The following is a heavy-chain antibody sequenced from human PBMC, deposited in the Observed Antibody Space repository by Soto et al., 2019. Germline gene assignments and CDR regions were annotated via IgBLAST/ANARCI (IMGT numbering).Heavy chain of an antibody. CDR1: GYTFTSYA. J-gene: IGHJ5*02. CDR2: INAGNGNT. Sequence: ASVKVSCKASGYTFTSYAMHWVRQAPGQRLEWMGWINAGNGNTKYSQKFQGRVTITRDTSASTAYMELSSLRSEDTAVYYCARSKNRSSWLASWLDTWGQGTLVTVSS. D-gene: IGHD6-13*01. CDR3: ARSKNRSSWLASWLDT. V-gene: IGHV1-3*01.